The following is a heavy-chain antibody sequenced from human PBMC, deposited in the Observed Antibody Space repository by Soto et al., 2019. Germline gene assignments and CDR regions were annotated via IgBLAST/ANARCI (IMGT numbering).Heavy chain of an antibody. J-gene: IGHJ4*02. Sequence: EVHLVESGGGLVQPGGSLRLSCAASGFTFSSFWMHWVRQAPGKGLEWIPRLNTDGSSTYYAGSVKGRFTISRDNAKNTVYLQMGSLRAEDTAVYYCARGGVITARPPGFRGLWGQGTLVTVSS. CDR2: LNTDGSST. CDR1: GFTFSSFW. D-gene: IGHD6-6*01. CDR3: ARGGVITARPPGFRGL. V-gene: IGHV3-74*01.